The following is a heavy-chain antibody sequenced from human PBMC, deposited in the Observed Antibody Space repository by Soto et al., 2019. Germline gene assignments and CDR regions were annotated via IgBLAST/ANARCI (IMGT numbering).Heavy chain of an antibody. CDR3: ARDCSSTSCYTPHYGMDV. Sequence: GGSLRLSCAASGFSVSGNYMSWVRQAPGKGLEWVSVIYSDGSTYYADSVKGRFTISRDNSKNTLYLQMDSLRAEDTAVYYCARDCSSTSCYTPHYGMDVWGQGTTVTVSS. CDR1: GFSVSGNY. J-gene: IGHJ6*02. V-gene: IGHV3-53*01. CDR2: IYSDGST. D-gene: IGHD2-2*02.